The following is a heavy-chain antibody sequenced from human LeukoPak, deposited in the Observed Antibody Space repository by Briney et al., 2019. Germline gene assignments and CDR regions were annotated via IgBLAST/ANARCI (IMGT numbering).Heavy chain of an antibody. CDR3: ASALTGSFAY. CDR1: GFTFRTYW. V-gene: IGHV3-74*01. Sequence: GGSLRLSCAASGFTFRTYWMHWVRQAPGKGLVWVSRINSDGGTTSYADSVKGRFTISRDNVKNTLYLQMNSLRAEDTAVYYCASALTGSFAYWGQGTLVTVSS. CDR2: INSDGGTT. J-gene: IGHJ4*02. D-gene: IGHD3-9*01.